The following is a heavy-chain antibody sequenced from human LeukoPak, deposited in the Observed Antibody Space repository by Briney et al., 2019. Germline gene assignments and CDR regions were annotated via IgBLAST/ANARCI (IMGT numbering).Heavy chain of an antibody. CDR1: GGSISSSY. CDR3: ARSLGGSYHFDY. CDR2: IYYSGST. J-gene: IGHJ4*02. V-gene: IGHV4-59*01. Sequence: SETLSLTCTVPGGSISSSYWSWIRQPPGKGLEWIGYIYYSGSTNYNPSLKSRVTLSVDTSKNQFSLKLSSVTAADTAVYCCARSLGGSYHFDYSGQGTLVTVSS. D-gene: IGHD1-26*01.